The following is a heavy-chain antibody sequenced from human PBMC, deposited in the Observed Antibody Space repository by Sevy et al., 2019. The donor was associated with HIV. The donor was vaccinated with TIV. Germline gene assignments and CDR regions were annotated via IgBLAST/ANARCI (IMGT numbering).Heavy chain of an antibody. D-gene: IGHD6-13*01. CDR2: ISHIGST. V-gene: IGHV4-34*01. J-gene: IGHJ5*02. CDR3: ARSIASVLPGPLGLFFRVYSNWFGP. Sequence: SETLSLTCAAYGGSFSDYYWSWIRQPPGGGLEWIGEISHIGSTNYNPSLKSRVTMSLDTSTNQFSLKLKSMTAADTAVYYCARSIASVLPGPLGLFFRVYSNWFGPWGQGTLVTVSS. CDR1: GGSFSDYY.